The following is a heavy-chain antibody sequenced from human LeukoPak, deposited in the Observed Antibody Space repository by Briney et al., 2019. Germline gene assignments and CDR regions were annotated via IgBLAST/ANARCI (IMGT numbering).Heavy chain of an antibody. V-gene: IGHV4-39*07. CDR2: IYYSGST. CDR3: GRVVVPAAMDY. D-gene: IGHD2-2*01. CDR1: GGSISSSSYY. Sequence: SETLSLTCTVSGGSISSSSYYWGWIRQPPGKGLEWLGSIYYSGSTYYNPTPKSRVTISVDTSKNQFSLNLSSVTAADTAVYYCGRVVVPAAMDYWGQGTLVTVSS. J-gene: IGHJ4*02.